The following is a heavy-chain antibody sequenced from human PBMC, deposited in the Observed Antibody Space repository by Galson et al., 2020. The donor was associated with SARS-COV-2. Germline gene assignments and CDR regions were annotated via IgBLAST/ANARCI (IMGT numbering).Heavy chain of an antibody. V-gene: IGHV4-59*08. J-gene: IGHJ5*02. D-gene: IGHD4-17*01. CDR3: ARLDYGDYWGWFEP. Sequence: ASETLSLTCTVSGGSISSYYWSWIRQPPGKGLEWIGYIYYSGSTNYNPSLKSRVTISVDTSKNQFSLKLSSVTAADTAGYYCARLDYGDYWGWFEPWGQGTLVTVAS. CDR2: IYYSGST. CDR1: GGSISSYY.